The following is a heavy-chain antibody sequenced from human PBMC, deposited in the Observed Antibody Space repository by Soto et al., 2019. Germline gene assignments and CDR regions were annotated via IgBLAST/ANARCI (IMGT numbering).Heavy chain of an antibody. CDR3: ARAGENYGSGTFSPPLRYYFNS. CDR1: GYTFTTHY. J-gene: IGHJ4*02. D-gene: IGHD3-10*01. CDR2: INPSGGRT. V-gene: IGHV1-46*01. Sequence: QVQLVQSGAEVKKHGASVTVSCKASGYTFTTHYMHWVRQAPGQGLEWMGIINPSGGRTTYALKFQGRVSLTSDTSTNTVYMELSSLRSEDTAVYYCARAGENYGSGTFSPPLRYYFNSWGQGTLVTVSS.